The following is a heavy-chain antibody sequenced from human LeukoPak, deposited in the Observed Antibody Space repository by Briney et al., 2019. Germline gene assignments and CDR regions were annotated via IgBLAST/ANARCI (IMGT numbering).Heavy chain of an antibody. CDR2: ISGSGGST. J-gene: IGHJ4*02. Sequence: GGSLRLSCAASGFTFSSYAMSWVLQAPGKGLEWVSAISGSGGSTYYADSVKGRFTISRDNSKNTLYLQMNSLRAEDTAVYYCAKDVGGIAVAGKGYFDYWGQGTLVTVSS. CDR3: AKDVGGIAVAGKGYFDY. CDR1: GFTFSSYA. D-gene: IGHD6-19*01. V-gene: IGHV3-23*01.